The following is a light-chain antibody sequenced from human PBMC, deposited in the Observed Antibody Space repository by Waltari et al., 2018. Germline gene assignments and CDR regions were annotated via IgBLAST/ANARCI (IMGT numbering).Light chain of an antibody. CDR2: GAC. V-gene: IGKV3-20*01. CDR3: QHYVRFPGT. J-gene: IGKJ1*01. Sequence: DIVLTQSPGTLSLSPGERATLSCRASQSVSRTLAWYQQKPGQATKLLIYGACIRATGMPWRFSGSESGTDFSITVSSLEPEDFVIYCCQHYVRFPGTFGQGTKVEIK. CDR1: QSVSRT.